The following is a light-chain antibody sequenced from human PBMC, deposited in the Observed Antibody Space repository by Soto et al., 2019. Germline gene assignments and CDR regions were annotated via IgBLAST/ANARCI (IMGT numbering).Light chain of an antibody. CDR1: QSISSW. V-gene: IGKV1-5*01. Sequence: KMTQSPSTLSASVGDRVTMTCRASQSISSWLAWYQQKPGKAPKLLIYDASSLESGVPSRFSGSGSGTDFTLTISSLQPEDFATYYCQQSYSTPWTFGQGTNVDIK. CDR3: QQSYSTPWT. J-gene: IGKJ1*01. CDR2: DAS.